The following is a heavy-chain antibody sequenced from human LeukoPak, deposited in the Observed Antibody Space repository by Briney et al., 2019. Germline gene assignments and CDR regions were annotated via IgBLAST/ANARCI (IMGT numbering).Heavy chain of an antibody. V-gene: IGHV1-69*01. CDR3: ARPPEGYCSSTSCYDHPYYYYYGMDV. CDR2: IIPIFATA. CDR1: GGTFSSYA. Sequence: SVKVSCKASGGTFSSYAISWVRQAPGQGLEWMGGIIPIFATANYAQKFQGRVTITADESTSTAYMELSSLRSEDTAVYYCARPPEGYCSSTSCYDHPYYYYYGMDVWGQGTTVTVSS. D-gene: IGHD2-2*01. J-gene: IGHJ6*02.